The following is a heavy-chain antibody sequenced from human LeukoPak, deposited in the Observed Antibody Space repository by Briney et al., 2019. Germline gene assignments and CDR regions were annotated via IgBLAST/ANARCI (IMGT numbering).Heavy chain of an antibody. CDR2: IYYSGST. J-gene: IGHJ3*02. D-gene: IGHD1-26*01. CDR3: ARVKRGSNAFDI. V-gene: IGHV4-61*08. CDR1: GGSISSGGYY. Sequence: SETLSLTCTVSGGSISSGGYYWSWIRQHPGKGLEWIGYIYYSGSTYYNPSLKSRVAISVDTSKNQFSLKLSSVTAADTAVYYCARVKRGSNAFDIWGQGTMVTVSS.